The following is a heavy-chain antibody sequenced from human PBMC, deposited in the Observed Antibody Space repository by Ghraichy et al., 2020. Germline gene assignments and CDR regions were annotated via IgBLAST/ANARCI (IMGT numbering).Heavy chain of an antibody. CDR2: ISSSSSTI. CDR1: GFTFSSYS. J-gene: IGHJ6*02. CDR3: ARAYYDFWSVPPYGMDV. D-gene: IGHD3-3*01. Sequence: GESLNISCAASGFTFSSYSMNWVRQAPGKGLEWVSYISSSSSTIYYADSVKGRFTISRDNAKNSLYLQMNSLRDEDTAVYYCARAYYDFWSVPPYGMDVWGQGTTVTVSS. V-gene: IGHV3-48*02.